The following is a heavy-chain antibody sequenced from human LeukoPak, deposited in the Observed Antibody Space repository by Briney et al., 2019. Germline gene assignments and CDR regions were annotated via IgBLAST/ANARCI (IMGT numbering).Heavy chain of an antibody. D-gene: IGHD5-18*01. CDR2: IYPGDSDA. CDR1: GYSFTSYW. V-gene: IGHV5-51*01. Sequence: GESLKISCKGSGYSFTSYWIGWVRPMPGKGLEWMGIIYPGDSDARYSPSFQGQVTISADKSISTAYLQWSSLKASDTAMYYCARPSDTAGFDYWGQGTLVTVSS. CDR3: ARPSDTAGFDY. J-gene: IGHJ4*02.